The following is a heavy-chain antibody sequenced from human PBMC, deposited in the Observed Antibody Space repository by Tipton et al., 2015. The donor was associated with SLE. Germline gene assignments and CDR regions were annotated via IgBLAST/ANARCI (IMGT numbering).Heavy chain of an antibody. CDR3: ATGTYYYDSSGLGY. Sequence: SGFTFSDYYMSWIRQAPGKGPEWVSYISSSGSTIYYADSVKGRFTISRDNAKNSLYLQMNSLRAEDTAVYYCATGTYYYDSSGLGYWGQETLVTVSS. CDR1: GFTFSDYY. J-gene: IGHJ4*02. CDR2: ISSSGSTI. D-gene: IGHD3-22*01. V-gene: IGHV3-11*01.